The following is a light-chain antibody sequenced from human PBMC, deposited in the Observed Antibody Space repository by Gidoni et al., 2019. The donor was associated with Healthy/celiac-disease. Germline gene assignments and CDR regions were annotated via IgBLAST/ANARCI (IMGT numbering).Light chain of an antibody. CDR3: QQHAT. CDR2: GAS. CDR1: QSVSSSY. V-gene: IGKV3-20*01. Sequence: DIVLTQSPGTLSLSPGERATLSCRASQSVSSSYLAWYQQKPGQAPRLLIYGASSRATGIPDRFSGSGSGTDFTLTISRLEPEDFAVYYCQQHATFGQGTKLEIK. J-gene: IGKJ2*01.